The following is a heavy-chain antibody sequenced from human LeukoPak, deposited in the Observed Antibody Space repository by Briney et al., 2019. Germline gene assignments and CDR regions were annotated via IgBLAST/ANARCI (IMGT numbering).Heavy chain of an antibody. D-gene: IGHD2-8*01. J-gene: IGHJ4*02. CDR1: GGSISGYY. CDR3: ARGSLGYCTNGVCYYDY. CDR2: IYYSGST. Sequence: SETLSLTCTVSGGSISGYYWSWIRQPPGKGLEWIGYIYYSGSTNYNPSLKRRVTISVDTSKNQFSLKLSSVTAADTAVYYCARGSLGYCTNGVCYYDYWGQGTLVTVSS. V-gene: IGHV4-59*01.